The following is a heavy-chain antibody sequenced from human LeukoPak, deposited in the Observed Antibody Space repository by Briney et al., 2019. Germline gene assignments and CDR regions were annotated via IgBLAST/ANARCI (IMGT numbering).Heavy chain of an antibody. CDR1: GFPFSSYW. V-gene: IGHV3-74*03. Sequence: GGSLRLSCAPSGFPFSSYWMLWVRQAPGKGLVWVSRISGDETIKTYADLVRGRFTISRDNTKNILYLQMNSLRVEDTAIYFCARSQFDYWGQGVLVTVSS. CDR2: ISGDETIK. CDR3: ARSQFDY. J-gene: IGHJ4*02.